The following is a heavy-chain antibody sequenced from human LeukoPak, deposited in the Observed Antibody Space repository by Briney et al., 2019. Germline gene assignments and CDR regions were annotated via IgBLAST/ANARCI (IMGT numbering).Heavy chain of an antibody. D-gene: IGHD2-15*01. J-gene: IGHJ4*02. CDR1: GFTFSSYA. CDR2: ISGSGGST. V-gene: IGHV3-23*01. Sequence: GGSLRLSCAASGFTFSSYAMSWVRQAPGKGLEWVSAISGSGGSTYYADSVKGRFTISRDNSKNTLYLQMNSLRAEDTAVYYCARSGRCSGGSCYSAEDYWGQGTLVTVSS. CDR3: ARSGRCSGGSCYSAEDY.